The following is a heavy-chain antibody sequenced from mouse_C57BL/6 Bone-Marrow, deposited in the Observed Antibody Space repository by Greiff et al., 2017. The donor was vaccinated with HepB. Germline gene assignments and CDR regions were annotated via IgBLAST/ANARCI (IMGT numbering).Heavy chain of an antibody. CDR2: INPSSGYT. J-gene: IGHJ3*01. Sequence: QVQLKESGAELARPGASVKMSCKASGYTFTSYTMHWVKQRPGQGLEWIGYINPSSGYTKYNQKFKDKATLTADKSSSTAYMQLSSLTSEESAVYYCARAILLRYFAYWGQGTLVTVSA. CDR1: GYTFTSYT. D-gene: IGHD1-1*01. V-gene: IGHV1-4*01. CDR3: ARAILLRYFAY.